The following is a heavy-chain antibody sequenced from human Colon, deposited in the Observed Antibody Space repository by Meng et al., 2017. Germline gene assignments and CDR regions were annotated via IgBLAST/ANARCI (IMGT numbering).Heavy chain of an antibody. CDR3: GRDQGRQLINH. D-gene: IGHD1-1*01. J-gene: IGHJ4*02. V-gene: IGHV4-4*02. Sequence: VQRPGWGPGLVKPSGTLSLPCTVSGDSISSDIWWSWVRQPPGKGLEWIGEVYHRGDTNYNPSLKSRVVISVDRSKNQFSLNLSSVTAADTAVYYCGRDQGRQLINHWGQGTLVTVSS. CDR1: GDSISSDIW. CDR2: VYHRGDT.